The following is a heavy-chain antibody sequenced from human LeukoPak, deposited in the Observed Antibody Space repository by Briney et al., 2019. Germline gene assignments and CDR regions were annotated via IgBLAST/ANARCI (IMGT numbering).Heavy chain of an antibody. J-gene: IGHJ4*02. V-gene: IGHV3-53*01. CDR1: GFAVSSNY. D-gene: IGHD5-18*01. Sequence: GGSLRLSCTASGFAVSSNYINWVRQAPGKGLEWVSVIHTGGNTYYADSVKGRFTISRDNSKNTVYLQMNSLRAEDTAVYYCARAMKVDTAIWSPYYFDYWGQGTLVTVSS. CDR3: ARAMKVDTAIWSPYYFDY. CDR2: IHTGGNT.